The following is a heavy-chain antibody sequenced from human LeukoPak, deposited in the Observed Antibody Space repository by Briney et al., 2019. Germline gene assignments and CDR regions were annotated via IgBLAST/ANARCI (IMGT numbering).Heavy chain of an antibody. CDR2: IIPIFGTA. J-gene: IGHJ4*02. D-gene: IGHD3-9*01. CDR3: ARVIALRYFAWPYDY. Sequence: SVKVSCKASGGTFSSYAISWVRQAPGQGLEWMGGIIPIFGTANYAQKFQGRVTITADKSTSTAYMELSSLRSEDTAVYYCARVIALRYFAWPYDYWGQGTLVTVSS. V-gene: IGHV1-69*06. CDR1: GGTFSSYA.